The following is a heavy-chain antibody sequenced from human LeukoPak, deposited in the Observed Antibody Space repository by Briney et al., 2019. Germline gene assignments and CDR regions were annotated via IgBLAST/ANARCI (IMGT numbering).Heavy chain of an antibody. CDR2: ISAYNGNT. J-gene: IGHJ6*03. Sequence: GASVKVSCKASGYTFTSYGISWVRQAPGQGLEWMGWISAYNGNTNYAQKLQGRVTMTTDTSTSTAYMELRSLRSDDTAVYYCARNSHYDTLTGYSFHYYYYMDVWGKGTTVTISS. CDR3: ARNSHYDTLTGYSFHYYYYMDV. V-gene: IGHV1-18*01. D-gene: IGHD3-9*01. CDR1: GYTFTSYG.